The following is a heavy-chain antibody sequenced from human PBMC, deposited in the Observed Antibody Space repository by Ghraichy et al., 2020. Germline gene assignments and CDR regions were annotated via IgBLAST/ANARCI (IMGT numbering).Heavy chain of an antibody. CDR1: GFTVSSNY. J-gene: IGHJ6*02. Sequence: LSLTCAASGFTVSSNYMSWVRQAPGKGLEWVSVIYSGGSTYYADSVKGRFTISRDNSKNTLYLQMNSLRAEDTAVYYCAREGIAAAGTNRNYYYYYGMDVWGQGTTVTVSS. CDR3: AREGIAAAGTNRNYYYYYGMDV. CDR2: IYSGGST. V-gene: IGHV3-53*01. D-gene: IGHD6-13*01.